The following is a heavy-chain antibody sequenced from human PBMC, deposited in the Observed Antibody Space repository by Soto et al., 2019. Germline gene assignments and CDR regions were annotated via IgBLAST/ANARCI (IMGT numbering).Heavy chain of an antibody. J-gene: IGHJ4*02. V-gene: IGHV3-30-3*01. CDR3: ARDRGDGLRSFDWLCLDY. D-gene: IGHD3-9*01. CDR2: ISYDGSHK. CDR1: GFTFNTFA. Sequence: GGSLRLSCATSGFTFNTFAMHWVRQAPGKGLEWLAGISYDGSHKYYADSVKGRIIISRDNFKSALYLQMMALRGEDTAVYYCARDRGDGLRSFDWLCLDYWGQGTLVTVSS.